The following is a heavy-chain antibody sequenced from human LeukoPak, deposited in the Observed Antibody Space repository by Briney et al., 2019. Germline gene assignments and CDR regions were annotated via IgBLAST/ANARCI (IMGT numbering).Heavy chain of an antibody. CDR2: IYSGVPT. CDR1: GFTVSSNY. D-gene: IGHD5-24*01. J-gene: IGHJ3*02. Sequence: GGSLRLSCAASGFTVSSNYMSWVRQAPGKGLEWVSVIYSGVPTYYADSVKGRFTISRDNSKNTLYLLMNSLRAEDTAVYYCARDRGPTRAFDIWGQGTMVTVS. V-gene: IGHV3-53*01. CDR3: ARDRGPTRAFDI.